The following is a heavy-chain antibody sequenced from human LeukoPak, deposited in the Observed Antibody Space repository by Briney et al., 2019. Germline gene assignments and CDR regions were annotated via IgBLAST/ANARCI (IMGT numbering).Heavy chain of an antibody. J-gene: IGHJ3*02. Sequence: GGSLRLSCAASGFTFSSYGMHWVRQAPGKGLEWVAVISYDGSNKYYADSVKGRFTISRDNSKNTLYLQMNSLRAEDTAVYYCATEVGPLRFLEGRAFDIWGQGTMVTVSS. CDR2: ISYDGSNK. D-gene: IGHD3-3*01. V-gene: IGHV3-30*03. CDR1: GFTFSSYG. CDR3: ATEVGPLRFLEGRAFDI.